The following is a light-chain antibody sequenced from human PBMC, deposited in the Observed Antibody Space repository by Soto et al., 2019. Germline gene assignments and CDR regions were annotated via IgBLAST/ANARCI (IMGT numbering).Light chain of an antibody. V-gene: IGKV3-15*01. CDR3: QQYNNWPA. J-gene: IGKJ4*01. CDR2: GAS. CDR1: QSVSSSY. Sequence: EIVLTQSPGTLSVSPGESATLSCRASQSVSSSYLAWYQQRPGQAPRLLIYGASTRATGIPARFSGSGSGTEFTLTISSLQSEDFAVYYCQQYNNWPAXGGGTKVDIK.